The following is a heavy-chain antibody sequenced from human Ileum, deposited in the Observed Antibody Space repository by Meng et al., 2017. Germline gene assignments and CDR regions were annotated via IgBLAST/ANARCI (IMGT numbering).Heavy chain of an antibody. Sequence: QVELQGSGPGLVGPAETLSLICTVCGGSVSSDGFQWGWVRQPPGKGLEWIGYASTNYNPSLKSRVTISLDTSKNQFSLELSSVTAADTAVYYCARDHWGSLDYWGQGILVTVSS. D-gene: IGHD7-27*01. CDR2: AST. J-gene: IGHJ4*02. CDR3: ARDHWGSLDY. V-gene: IGHV4-61*08. CDR1: GGSVSSDGFQ.